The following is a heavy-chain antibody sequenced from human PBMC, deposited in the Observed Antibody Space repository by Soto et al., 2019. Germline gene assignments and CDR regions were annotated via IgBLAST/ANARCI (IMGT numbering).Heavy chain of an antibody. CDR2: ISAYNGNT. Sequence: ASVKVSCKASGYTFTSYGISWVRQAPGQGLEWMGWISAYNGNTNYAQKLQGRVTMTTDTSTSTAYMELRSLRSDDTAVYYCARDKRACSGGSCYSTFDYWGQGTLVTSPQ. CDR1: GYTFTSYG. D-gene: IGHD2-15*01. CDR3: ARDKRACSGGSCYSTFDY. V-gene: IGHV1-18*01. J-gene: IGHJ4*02.